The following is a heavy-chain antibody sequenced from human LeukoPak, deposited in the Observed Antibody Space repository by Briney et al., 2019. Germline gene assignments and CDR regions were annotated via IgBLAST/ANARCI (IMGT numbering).Heavy chain of an antibody. D-gene: IGHD6-19*01. Sequence: SVKVSCKASGGTFSSYAISWVRQAPGQGLEWMGGIIPIFGTANYAQKFQGRVTITADESTSTAYMELSSLRSEDTAVYYCARAEVIAVAGFGNFDYWGQGTLVTVSS. J-gene: IGHJ4*02. V-gene: IGHV1-69*13. CDR3: ARAEVIAVAGFGNFDY. CDR1: GGTFSSYA. CDR2: IIPIFGTA.